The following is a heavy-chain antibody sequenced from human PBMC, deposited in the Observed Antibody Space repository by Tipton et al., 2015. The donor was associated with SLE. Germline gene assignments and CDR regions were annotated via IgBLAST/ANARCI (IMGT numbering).Heavy chain of an antibody. J-gene: IGHJ3*02. CDR2: MYRSGTT. V-gene: IGHV4-59*11. CDR1: GDSFSNHF. CDR3: AQAHLWGSYRYASDI. Sequence: LRLSCTVSGDSFSNHFWSWIRQPPGKGLEWIGYMYRSGTTKYNPSLKSRVTISVDTSKNQFSLKLSSVTAADTAVYYCAQAHLWGSYRYASDIWGQGTMVTVSS. D-gene: IGHD3-16*02.